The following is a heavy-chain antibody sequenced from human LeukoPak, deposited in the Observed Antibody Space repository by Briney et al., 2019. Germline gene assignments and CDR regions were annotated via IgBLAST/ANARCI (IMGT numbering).Heavy chain of an antibody. Sequence: GGSLRLSCAASGFTFRDYGMAWVRQAPGKGLEWVSTISGDGRNTHYADSVKGRFTISRDNSKNTLYLQMNSLRAEDTAVYYCAKGRYSGYALSYYFDYWGQGTLVTVSS. CDR3: AKGRYSGYALSYYFDY. V-gene: IGHV3-23*01. CDR2: ISGDGRNT. D-gene: IGHD5-12*01. CDR1: GFTFRDYG. J-gene: IGHJ4*02.